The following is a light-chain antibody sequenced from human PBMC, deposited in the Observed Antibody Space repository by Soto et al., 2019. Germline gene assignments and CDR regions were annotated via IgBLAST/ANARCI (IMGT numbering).Light chain of an antibody. CDR3: GTWDSSLSVVL. Sequence: QSVLTQPPSVSAAPGEKVTISCSGSSSNIAKHFVSWYLQFPRTAPKLLFYDDNKRASGIPDRFSGFKSGTSATLAITGLPTGDEAEYYCGTWDSSLSVVLFVGGTKLTVL. J-gene: IGLJ2*01. V-gene: IGLV1-51*01. CDR2: DDN. CDR1: SSNIAKHF.